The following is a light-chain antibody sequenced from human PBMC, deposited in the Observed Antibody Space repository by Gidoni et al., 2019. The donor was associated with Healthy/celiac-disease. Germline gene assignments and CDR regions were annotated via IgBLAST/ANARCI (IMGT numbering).Light chain of an antibody. CDR2: DVS. V-gene: IGLV2-14*03. Sequence: QSALTQPASVSGSPAPSITISCTGTSSDVGGYNYVSWYQQHPGKAPTLMIYDVSNRPSGVSNRFSGSKSGNTASLTISGLQAEDEADYYCSSYTSSSTDVFGTGTKVTVL. CDR1: SSDVGGYNY. J-gene: IGLJ1*01. CDR3: SSYTSSSTDV.